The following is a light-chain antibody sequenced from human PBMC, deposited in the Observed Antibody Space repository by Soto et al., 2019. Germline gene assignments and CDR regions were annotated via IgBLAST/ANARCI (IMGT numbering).Light chain of an antibody. CDR1: QSVDSW. CDR3: QHYNDYSRV. V-gene: IGKV1-5*03. Sequence: DIQMTQSPSTLSAPIGDRVTITCRASQSVDSWLAWYQQQPGKAPKLLIYKASSLQTGVPSRFSGSGSGTEFTLTISSLQPDDFATYYCQHYNDYSRVFGQGTKVEIK. CDR2: KAS. J-gene: IGKJ1*01.